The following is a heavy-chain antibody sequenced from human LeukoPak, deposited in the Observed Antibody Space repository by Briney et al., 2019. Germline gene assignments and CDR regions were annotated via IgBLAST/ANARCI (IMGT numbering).Heavy chain of an antibody. V-gene: IGHV3-74*03. J-gene: IGHJ4*02. CDR3: ARVSFCPRCHFDY. CDR1: GFSFSSYL. CDR2: ISPDGSSA. D-gene: IGHD2/OR15-2a*01. Sequence: AGGSLRLSCAASGFSFSSYLMHWVRQAPGKGLVWVARISPDGSSALSADSVRGRFTISRDNADNTLYLQLNSLRAEDTAVYYCARVSFCPRCHFDYWGQGTLVTVSS.